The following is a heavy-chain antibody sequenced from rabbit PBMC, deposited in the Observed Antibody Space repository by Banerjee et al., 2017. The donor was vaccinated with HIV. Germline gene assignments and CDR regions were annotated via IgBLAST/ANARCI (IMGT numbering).Heavy chain of an antibody. CDR1: GFSFSGIYY. CDR3: ARDAGSTYYTYIATRLDL. D-gene: IGHD8-1*01. J-gene: IGHJ3*01. V-gene: IGHV1S40*01. Sequence: QSLEESGGDLVKPGASLTLTCTASGFSFSGIYYMCWVRQAPGKGLEWIACIYAGSSGSTDYATWAKGRFTISKTSSTTVTLQMTSLTAADTATYFCARDAGSTYYTYIATRLDLWGPGTLVTVS. CDR2: IYAGSSGST.